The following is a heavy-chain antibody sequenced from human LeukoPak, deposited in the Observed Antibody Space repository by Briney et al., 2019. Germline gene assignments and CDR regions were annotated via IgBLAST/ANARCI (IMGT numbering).Heavy chain of an antibody. CDR1: GGSFSGYY. D-gene: IGHD3-3*01. Sequence: SETLSLTCAVYGGSFSGYYWSWLRQPPGKGLEWIGEINHSGSTNYNPSLKSRVTISVDTSKNQSSLKLSSVTAADTAVYYCARTSDFWSGYHDYWGQGTLVTVSS. CDR3: ARTSDFWSGYHDY. V-gene: IGHV4-34*01. CDR2: INHSGST. J-gene: IGHJ4*02.